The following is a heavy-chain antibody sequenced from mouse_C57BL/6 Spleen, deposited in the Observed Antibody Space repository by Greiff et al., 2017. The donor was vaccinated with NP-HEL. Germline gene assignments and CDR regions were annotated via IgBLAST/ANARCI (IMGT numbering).Heavy chain of an antibody. CDR1: GYSITSGYY. D-gene: IGHD4-1*01. J-gene: IGHJ4*01. CDR3: AREGVTGTGYYAMDY. V-gene: IGHV3-6*01. CDR2: ISYDGSN. Sequence: EVKLQESGPGLVKPSQSLSLTCSVTGYSITSGYYWNWIRQFPGNKLEWMGYISYDGSNNYNPSLKNRISITRDTSKNQFFLKLNSVTTEDTATYYCAREGVTGTGYYAMDYWGQGTSVTVSS.